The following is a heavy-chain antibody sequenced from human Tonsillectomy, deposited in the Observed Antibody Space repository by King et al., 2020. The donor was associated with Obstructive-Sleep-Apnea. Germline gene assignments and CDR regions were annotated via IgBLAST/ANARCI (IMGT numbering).Heavy chain of an antibody. V-gene: IGHV4-34*01. CDR1: GGSFSGYY. Sequence: VQLQQWGAGLLKPSATLSLTCAVYGGSFSGYYWSWIRQPPGKGLEWIGEINHSGSTNYNPSLKSRVTISVDTSKNQFSLKLSSVTAADTAVYYCARLYYYDSSGYYYDQGYWGQGTLVTVSS. CDR3: ARLYYYDSSGYYYDQGY. J-gene: IGHJ4*02. CDR2: INHSGST. D-gene: IGHD3-22*01.